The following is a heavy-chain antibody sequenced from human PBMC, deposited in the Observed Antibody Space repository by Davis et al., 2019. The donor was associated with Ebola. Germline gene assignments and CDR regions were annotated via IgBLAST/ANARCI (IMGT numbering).Heavy chain of an antibody. D-gene: IGHD4-17*01. CDR2: ISWNSGSI. V-gene: IGHV3-9*01. Sequence: PGGSLRLSCAASGFTFDDYAMHWVRQAPGKGLEWVSGISWNSGSIGYADSGKGRFTISRDNAKNSLYLQMNSLRAEDTAVYYCARDRKATGTHGGCYWGQGTLVTVSS. CDR3: ARDRKATGTHGGCY. CDR1: GFTFDDYA. J-gene: IGHJ4*02.